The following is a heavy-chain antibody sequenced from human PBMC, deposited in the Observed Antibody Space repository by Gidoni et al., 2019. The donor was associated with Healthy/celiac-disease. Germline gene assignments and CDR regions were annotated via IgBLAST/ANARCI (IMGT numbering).Heavy chain of an antibody. V-gene: IGHV4-34*01. D-gene: IGHD6-13*01. CDR1: GGSFSGYY. CDR3: ARFGLKGSSRVAAFDY. Sequence: QVQLQQWGAGLLKPSETLSLTCAVYGGSFSGYYWSWSRQPPGKGLEWIGEINHSGSTNYNPSLKSRVTISVDTSKNQFSLKLSSVTAADTAVYYCARFGLKGSSRVAAFDYWGQGTLVTVSS. J-gene: IGHJ4*02. CDR2: INHSGST.